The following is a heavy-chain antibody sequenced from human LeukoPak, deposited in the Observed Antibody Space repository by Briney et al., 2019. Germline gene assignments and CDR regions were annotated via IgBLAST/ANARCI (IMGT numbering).Heavy chain of an antibody. CDR3: ARDPGQIAVAGRWFDP. CDR1: GYTFTSYY. J-gene: IGHJ5*02. D-gene: IGHD6-19*01. Sequence: ASVKVSCKASGYTFTSYYMHWVRQAPGQGLEWMGIINPSGGSTSYAQKFQGRVTMTRDTSTSTVYMELSSLRSEDTAVYYCARDPGQIAVAGRWFDPWGQGPLVTVSS. V-gene: IGHV1-46*01. CDR2: INPSGGST.